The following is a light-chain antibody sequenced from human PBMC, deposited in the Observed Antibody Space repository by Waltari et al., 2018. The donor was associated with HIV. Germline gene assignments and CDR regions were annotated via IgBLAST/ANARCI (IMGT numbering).Light chain of an antibody. V-gene: IGLV1-44*01. CDR2: GKN. CDR3: ASWDDSFNGPV. Sequence: QSVLTQPPSASGTPGQRVTISCSGGNSNIGRNTVSWFQQLPGTAPKVRIYGKNQRPSGVPDRFSGSKSGTSASLAISGLQSDDEADYFCASWDDSFNGPVFGGGTKLTVV. CDR1: NSNIGRNT. J-gene: IGLJ2*01.